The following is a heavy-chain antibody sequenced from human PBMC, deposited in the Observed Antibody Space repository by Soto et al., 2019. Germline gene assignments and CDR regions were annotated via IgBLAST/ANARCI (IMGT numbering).Heavy chain of an antibody. CDR2: ISSSSSYI. CDR1: GFTFSSYS. CDR3: ARDDNWNDVDY. V-gene: IGHV3-21*01. D-gene: IGHD1-1*01. Sequence: GESLKISCAASGFTFSSYSMNWVRQAPGKGLEWVSSISSSSSYIYYADSVKGRFTISRDNAKNSLYLQMNSLRAEDTAVYYCARDDNWNDVDYWGQGTLVTVSS. J-gene: IGHJ4*02.